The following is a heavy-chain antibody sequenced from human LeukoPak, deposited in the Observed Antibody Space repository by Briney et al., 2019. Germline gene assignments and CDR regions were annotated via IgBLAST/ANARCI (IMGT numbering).Heavy chain of an antibody. CDR3: ARRDYRAWFDP. J-gene: IGHJ5*02. V-gene: IGHV4-39*01. D-gene: IGHD2-21*01. CDR2: VYYTGNI. CDR1: GGSISASSHY. Sequence: SETLSLTCRVSGGSISASSHYWAWGRQPQGKGLEGIWSVYYTGNIRYNTSLKSRVTISGEMSKNDLFLTLSSVTAADTAFYYCARRDYRAWFDPWGQGILVTVSP.